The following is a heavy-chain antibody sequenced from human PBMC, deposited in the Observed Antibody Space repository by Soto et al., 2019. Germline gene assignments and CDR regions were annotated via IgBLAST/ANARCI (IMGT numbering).Heavy chain of an antibody. Sequence: QVQLVESGGGVVQPGRSLRLSCAASGFTFSSYAMHWVRQAPGKGLEWVAVISYDGSNKYYADSVKGRFTISRDNSKNTMYLQMNSLRAEYTAVYYCARDSHISSSWYFTSSPGNLDYWGQGTLVTVSS. J-gene: IGHJ4*02. CDR1: GFTFSSYA. D-gene: IGHD6-13*01. CDR3: ARDSHISSSWYFTSSPGNLDY. CDR2: ISYDGSNK. V-gene: IGHV3-30-3*01.